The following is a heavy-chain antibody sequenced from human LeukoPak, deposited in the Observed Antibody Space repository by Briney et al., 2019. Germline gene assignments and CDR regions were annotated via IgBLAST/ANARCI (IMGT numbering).Heavy chain of an antibody. CDR2: IYYSGST. Sequence: SETPSLTCTVSGGSISSYYWSWIRQPPGKGLEWIGYIYYSGSTNYNPSLKSRVTISVDTSKNQFSLKLSSVTAADTAVYYCARHPSDIAVAGTTDYWGQGTLVTVSS. CDR1: GGSISSYY. CDR3: ARHPSDIAVAGTTDY. J-gene: IGHJ4*02. V-gene: IGHV4-59*08. D-gene: IGHD6-19*01.